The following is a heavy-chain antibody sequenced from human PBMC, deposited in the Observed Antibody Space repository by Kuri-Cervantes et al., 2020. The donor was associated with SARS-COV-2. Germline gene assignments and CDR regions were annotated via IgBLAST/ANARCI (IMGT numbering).Heavy chain of an antibody. V-gene: IGHV5-51*01. D-gene: IGHD3-22*01. CDR3: AMSLYLHGSGYYYDAFGI. CDR2: IYPSDSDT. Sequence: GESLKISCKGSGYSFTSYWIGWVRQMPGKGLEWMGIIYPSDSDTRYSPSFQGQVTISADKSISIAYLQWSSLKASDTAMYYCAMSLYLHGSGYYYDAFGIWGQGTMVTVSS. CDR1: GYSFTSYW. J-gene: IGHJ3*02.